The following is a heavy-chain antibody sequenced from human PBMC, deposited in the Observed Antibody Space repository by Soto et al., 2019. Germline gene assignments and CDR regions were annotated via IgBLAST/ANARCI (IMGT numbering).Heavy chain of an antibody. J-gene: IGHJ4*02. V-gene: IGHV3-53*01. CDR1: GFTVSSNY. CDR2: IYSGGST. Sequence: LRLSCAASGFTVSSNYMSWVRQAPGKGLEWVSVIYSGGSTYYADSVKGRFTISRDNSKNTLYLQMNSLRAEDTAVYYCARDRGRVRGVSSYFDYWGQGTLVTVSS. CDR3: ARDRGRVRGVSSYFDY. D-gene: IGHD3-10*01.